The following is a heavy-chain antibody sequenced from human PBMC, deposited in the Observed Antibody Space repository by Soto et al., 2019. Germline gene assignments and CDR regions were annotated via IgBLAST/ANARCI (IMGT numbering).Heavy chain of an antibody. CDR3: ARDLAAVTRAFDD. J-gene: IGHJ4*02. V-gene: IGHV4-59*01. CDR2: VYYTGTT. D-gene: IGHD6-13*01. CDR1: GGSISSYF. Sequence: MSLTCTVSGGSISSYFYIWVRQPPGKGLEWIGSVYYTGTTDYNPSLKSRVTISVDTSKTQFSLNLRSVTAADTAVYYCARDLAAVTRAFDDWGRGTLVTVSS.